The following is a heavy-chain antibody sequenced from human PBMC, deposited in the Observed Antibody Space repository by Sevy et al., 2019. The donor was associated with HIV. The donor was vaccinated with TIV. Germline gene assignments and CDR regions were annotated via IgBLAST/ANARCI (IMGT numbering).Heavy chain of an antibody. CDR1: GFTFSSYG. Sequence: GGSLRLSCVASGFTFSSYGMHWVRQAPGKGLEWVGRVSYEGSDKYYADSVKGRFTIFRDNSKNTLYVEMNSLRPEDTAVYFCAKDMVDCSGGDCYSGSVSPFDFWGQGTLVTVSS. CDR2: VSYEGSDK. V-gene: IGHV3-30*18. J-gene: IGHJ4*02. CDR3: AKDMVDCSGGDCYSGSVSPFDF. D-gene: IGHD2-15*01.